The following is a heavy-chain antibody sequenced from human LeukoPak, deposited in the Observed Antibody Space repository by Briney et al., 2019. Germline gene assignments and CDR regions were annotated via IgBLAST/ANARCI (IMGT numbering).Heavy chain of an antibody. CDR3: AKETKVGENLYYFDY. Sequence: GRSLRLSCVASGFKFNDYAMHWVGQAPGKGLEWVSGLSWHSGSIGYADSVKGRFIISRDNAKNSLYLEMNSLRPEDSALYYCAKETKVGENLYYFDYWGRGTLVTVSS. D-gene: IGHD1-26*01. J-gene: IGHJ4*02. V-gene: IGHV3-9*01. CDR1: GFKFNDYA. CDR2: LSWHSGSI.